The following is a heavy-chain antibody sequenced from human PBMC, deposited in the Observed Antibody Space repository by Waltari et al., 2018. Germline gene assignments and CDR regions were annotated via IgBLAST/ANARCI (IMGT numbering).Heavy chain of an antibody. CDR2: MNPNSGNT. Sequence: QVQLVQSGAEVKKPGSSVKVSCKASGGTFSSYAIRWVRQAPGQGLEWMGWMNPNSGNTGYAQKFQGRVTMTRNTSISTAYMELSSLRSEDTAVYYCARGEQWLVRVYYFDYWGQGTLVTVSS. CDR1: GGTFSSYA. V-gene: IGHV1-8*02. D-gene: IGHD6-19*01. J-gene: IGHJ4*02. CDR3: ARGEQWLVRVYYFDY.